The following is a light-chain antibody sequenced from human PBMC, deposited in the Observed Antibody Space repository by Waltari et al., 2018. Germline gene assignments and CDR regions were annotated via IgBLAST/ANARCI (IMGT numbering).Light chain of an antibody. V-gene: IGKV1-5*03. CDR2: KVS. Sequence: DIQMTQSPSTLSASVGDRVTITCRASQSVNNNFAWYQQKPGKAPKVLIHKVSRLESGVPSRFSGSQSGTEFTFTISSLQPDDFATYYCQQYNSYPLIFGGGTTVEIK. J-gene: IGKJ4*01. CDR3: QQYNSYPLI. CDR1: QSVNNN.